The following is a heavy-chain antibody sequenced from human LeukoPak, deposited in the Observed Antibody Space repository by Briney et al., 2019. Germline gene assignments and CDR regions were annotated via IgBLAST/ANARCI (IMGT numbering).Heavy chain of an antibody. D-gene: IGHD3-10*01. Sequence: GGSLRLSCAVSGFTFSSYGMHWVRQAPGKGLEWVAVIWYDGSNKYYADSVKGRFTISRDNSKNTLYLQMNSLRAEDTAVYYCARSYGSGSDYWGQGTLVTVSS. CDR1: GFTFSSYG. CDR2: IWYDGSNK. CDR3: ARSYGSGSDY. V-gene: IGHV3-33*01. J-gene: IGHJ4*02.